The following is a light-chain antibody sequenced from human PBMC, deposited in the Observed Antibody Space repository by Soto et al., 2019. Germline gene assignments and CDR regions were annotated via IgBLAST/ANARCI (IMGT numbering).Light chain of an antibody. CDR2: GNS. CDR3: SSYAGSSTFVV. V-gene: IGLV1-40*01. J-gene: IGLJ2*01. Sequence: QSVLTQPPSVSGAPGQRVTISCTGSSSNIGAGYDVHWYQQLPGTAPKLLIYGNSNRPSGVPDRFSGSKSGNTASLTISGLQAEDEADYYCSSYAGSSTFVVFGGGTKLTVL. CDR1: SSNIGAGYD.